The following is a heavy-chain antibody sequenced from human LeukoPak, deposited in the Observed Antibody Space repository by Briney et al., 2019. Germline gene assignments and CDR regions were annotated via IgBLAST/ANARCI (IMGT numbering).Heavy chain of an antibody. CDR2: IYYSGST. Sequence: LRLSCAASGFTFSSYSMNWVRQHPGKGLEWIGYIYYSGSTYYNPSLKSRVTISVDTSKNQFSLKLSSVTAADTAVYYCARVSPDDSSGYAVHYYGMDVWGQGTTVTVSS. D-gene: IGHD3-22*01. CDR3: ARVSPDDSSGYAVHYYGMDV. J-gene: IGHJ6*02. V-gene: IGHV4-31*02. CDR1: GFTFSSYS.